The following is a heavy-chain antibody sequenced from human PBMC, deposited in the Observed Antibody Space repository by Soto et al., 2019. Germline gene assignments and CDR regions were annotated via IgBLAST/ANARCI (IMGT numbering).Heavy chain of an antibody. D-gene: IGHD2-15*01. CDR3: SADRPDIGVGWWV. CDR1: GSGFISSG. Sequence: SVKVSCKASGSGFISSGIQWVRQAHGQRLEWIGWIVVASGQTNYAQNFRGRVAITRDTSTATAYIELTGLTSEDTAVYFCSADRPDIGVGWWVWGQGATVTVSS. CDR2: IVVASGQT. V-gene: IGHV1-58*02. J-gene: IGHJ6*02.